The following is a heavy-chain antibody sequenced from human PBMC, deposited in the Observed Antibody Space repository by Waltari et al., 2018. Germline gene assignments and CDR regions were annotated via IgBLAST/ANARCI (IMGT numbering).Heavy chain of an antibody. V-gene: IGHV4-59*08. CDR2: IFYSGST. Sequence: QVQLQESGPGLVKPSETLSLTCTVSGGSISSSSWGWTRQPPGTGLEWIGYIFYSGSTNYNPSLKSRVTISVDTSKNQFSLKLSSVTAADTAVYYCARLPYYDFWSGYYHDAFDIWGQGTMVTVSS. D-gene: IGHD3-3*01. CDR1: GGSISSSS. J-gene: IGHJ3*02. CDR3: ARLPYYDFWSGYYHDAFDI.